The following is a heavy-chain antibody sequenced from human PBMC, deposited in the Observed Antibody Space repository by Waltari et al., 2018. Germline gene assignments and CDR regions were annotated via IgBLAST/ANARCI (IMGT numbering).Heavy chain of an antibody. Sequence: EVQLLESGGGSVQQGGSRRLTGAASGIPFRKSAMMWFRQAPGKGLEWVSSITGGGGATFYADSVKGRFTISRDNSKNTLYVQMHSLRVDDSAIYYCAKGKASGLVDWFDPWGQGTLVTVSS. CDR2: ITGGGGAT. CDR3: AKGKASGLVDWFDP. J-gene: IGHJ5*02. D-gene: IGHD6-19*01. V-gene: IGHV3-23*01. CDR1: GIPFRKSA.